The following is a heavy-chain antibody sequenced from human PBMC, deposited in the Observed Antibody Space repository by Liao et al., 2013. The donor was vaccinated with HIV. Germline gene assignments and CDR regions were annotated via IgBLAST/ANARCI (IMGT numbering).Heavy chain of an antibody. J-gene: IGHJ4*02. V-gene: IGHV4-34*01. CDR3: ARGSQDGMIVVVIHRYYFDY. CDR2: VNHSGST. D-gene: IGHD3-22*01. Sequence: QVQLQQWGAGLLKPSETLSLTCAVYGGSFSGYYWNWIRQPPREGAWSGLGKVNHSGSTNYNPSLKSRVTISVDTSKNQFSLKLSSVTAADTAVYYCARGSQDGMIVVVIHRYYFDYWGQGTLVTVSS. CDR1: GGSFSGYY.